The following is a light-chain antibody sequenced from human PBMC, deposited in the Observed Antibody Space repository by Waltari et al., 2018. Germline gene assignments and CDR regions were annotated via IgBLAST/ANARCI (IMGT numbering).Light chain of an antibody. V-gene: IGKV1-33*01. CDR3: QQYDNLLPLT. CDR1: QDISNY. J-gene: IGKJ4*01. CDR2: DAS. Sequence: DIQMTQSPSSLSASVGDRVTITCQASQDISNYLNWYQQKQGKAPKLLIYDASNLETGVPSRFSGSGSGTDFTFTISSLQPEDIATYYCQQYDNLLPLTFGGGTKVEIK.